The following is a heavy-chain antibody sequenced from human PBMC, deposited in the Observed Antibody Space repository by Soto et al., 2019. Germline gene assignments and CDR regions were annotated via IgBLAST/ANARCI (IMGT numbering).Heavy chain of an antibody. CDR1: GFTLSNYA. Sequence: PGGSLRLSCAASGFTLSNYAVNWVRQAPGKGLEWVSYISSDSRYIYHGDSGKGRFTISRDNARNSVYLQMNSLRDEDTAVYYCAIIKLVDFFFINVDVYDMDVWGQGTPVTSP. D-gene: IGHD2-15*01. J-gene: IGHJ6*02. V-gene: IGHV3-21*01. CDR3: AIIKLVDFFFINVDVYDMDV. CDR2: ISSDSRYI.